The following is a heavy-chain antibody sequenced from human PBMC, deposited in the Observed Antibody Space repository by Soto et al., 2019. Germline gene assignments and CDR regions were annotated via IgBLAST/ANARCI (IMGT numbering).Heavy chain of an antibody. CDR2: IFPGDSDT. D-gene: IGHD3-16*01. J-gene: IGHJ4*02. CDR1: GNTFTNYW. Sequence: XESLKISWKSIGNTFTNYWIGLVLQTPGKGLEWMGIIFPGDSDTRYNPSFEGQVTVSADESISTAYLQWNTLKASDTAMYYCVRPNFGALTHFDFWGQGTLVTVSS. V-gene: IGHV5-51*01. CDR3: VRPNFGALTHFDF.